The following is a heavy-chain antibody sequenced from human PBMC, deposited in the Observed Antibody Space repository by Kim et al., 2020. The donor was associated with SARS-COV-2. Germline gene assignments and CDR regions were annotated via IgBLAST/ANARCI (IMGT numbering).Heavy chain of an antibody. D-gene: IGHD3-10*01. J-gene: IGHJ5*02. CDR3: ARGTWGGGGWGYGSGQYNRFDP. V-gene: IGHV1-46*03. CDR1: GYTFTSSH. Sequence: ASVKVSCKASGYTFTSSHIQWVRRAPGQGLEWMGIINPSGGSTIYAQKLQGRVTMTRDTSTGTVYMELSSLRSEDTALYYCARGTWGGGGWGYGSGQYNRFDPWGQGTLVTVSS. CDR2: INPSGGST.